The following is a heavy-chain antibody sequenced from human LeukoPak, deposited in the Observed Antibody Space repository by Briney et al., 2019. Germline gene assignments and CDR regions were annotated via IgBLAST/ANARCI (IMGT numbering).Heavy chain of an antibody. V-gene: IGHV4-39*01. CDR3: ARHSEKVDSSGFDH. Sequence: SETLSLTCTVSGVSISTSTYYWGWIRQPPGKGLEWIGSMYYRGSTYYNESLKSRVTISVDTSKNRFTLRLTSVTASDTAVYYCARHSEKVDSSGFDHWGQGTLVTVSS. CDR1: GVSISTSTYY. J-gene: IGHJ4*02. CDR2: MYYRGST. D-gene: IGHD3-22*01.